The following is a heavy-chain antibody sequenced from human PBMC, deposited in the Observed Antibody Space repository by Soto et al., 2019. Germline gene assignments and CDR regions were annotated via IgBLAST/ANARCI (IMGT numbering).Heavy chain of an antibody. V-gene: IGHV1-3*01. J-gene: IGHJ5*02. D-gene: IGHD5-12*01. CDR3: SREAIVAENWFDP. CDR2: LNPNTGNI. CDR1: GYTFVDYA. Sequence: QVQLVQSGAEVKRPGASVKVSCRASGYTFVDYALHWVRQAPGQGLEWVGWLNPNTGNIKYSHKFEDRVSITRETATSTAYMELRGLRSEDTAVYFCSREAIVAENWFDPWGQGTLVTVSS.